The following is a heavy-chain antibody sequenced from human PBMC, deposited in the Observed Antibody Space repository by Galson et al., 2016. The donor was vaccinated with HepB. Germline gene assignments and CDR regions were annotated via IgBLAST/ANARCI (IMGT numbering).Heavy chain of an antibody. CDR3: ARSANHYGSGTYYNSWYYYYDMDV. CDR1: GFTVSSNY. V-gene: IGHV3-53*01. CDR2: IYSGGST. Sequence: SLRLSCAASGFTVSSNYMTWVRQAPGKGLEWVSVIYSGGSTNYADSVKSRFTISRDNSKNVLYLQMNSLRAEDTAVYYCARSANHYGSGTYYNSWYYYYDMDVWGQGTTVTVSS. J-gene: IGHJ6*02. D-gene: IGHD3-10*01.